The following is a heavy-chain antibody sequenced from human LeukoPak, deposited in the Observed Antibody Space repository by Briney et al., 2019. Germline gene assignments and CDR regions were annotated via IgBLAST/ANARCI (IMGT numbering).Heavy chain of an antibody. J-gene: IGHJ4*02. CDR1: GFTFSSYA. D-gene: IGHD5-24*01. V-gene: IGHV3-64*01. CDR3: ARDGGGGYNLYYFDY. CDR2: ISSNGGST. Sequence: QPGGSLRPSCAASGFTFSSYAMHWVRQAPGKGLEYVSAISSNGGSTYYANSVKGRFTISRDNSKNTLYLQMGSLRAEDMAVYYCARDGGGGYNLYYFDYWGQGTLVTVSS.